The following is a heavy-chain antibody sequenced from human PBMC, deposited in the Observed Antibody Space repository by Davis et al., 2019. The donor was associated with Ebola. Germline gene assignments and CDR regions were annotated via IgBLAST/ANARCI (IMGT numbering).Heavy chain of an antibody. CDR2: ISAYNGNT. D-gene: IGHD6-6*01. J-gene: IGHJ5*02. CDR1: GYTFTSYG. Sequence: ASVKVSCKSSGYTFTSYGISWVRQAPGQGLEWMGWISAYNGNTNYAQKFQGRVTMTRDTSITTAYMELSSLSFDDTAVYFCTRGIARRQLGSWFDPWGQGTLVTVSS. CDR3: TRGIARRQLGSWFDP. V-gene: IGHV1-18*01.